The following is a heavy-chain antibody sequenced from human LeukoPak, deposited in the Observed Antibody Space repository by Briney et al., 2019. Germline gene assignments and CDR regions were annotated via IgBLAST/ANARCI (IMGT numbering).Heavy chain of an antibody. D-gene: IGHD6-19*01. CDR3: TRRIAVAGDNWFDP. Sequence: GGSLRLSCAASGFTFSSSAMHWVRQASGKGLEWVGRIRSKANSYATAYAASVKGRFTISRDDSKNTAYLQMNSLKTEDTAVYYCTRRIAVAGDNWFDPWGQGTLVTVSS. CDR1: GFTFSSSA. CDR2: IRSKANSYAT. V-gene: IGHV3-73*01. J-gene: IGHJ5*02.